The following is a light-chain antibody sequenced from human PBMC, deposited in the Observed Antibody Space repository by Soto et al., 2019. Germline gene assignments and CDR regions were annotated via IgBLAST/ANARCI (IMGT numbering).Light chain of an antibody. J-gene: IGKJ3*01. V-gene: IGKV3-15*01. CDR3: QQYNTWPPFT. CDR2: NGV. Sequence: EIVMTQSPSSLSVSPGERATLSCRASQSVTANLAWYQQKPGQAPRLLIYNGVTRATGIPARFTGSGAGREYTLTSSSLQSEDVAMYYCQQYNTWPPFTFGPGTKVELK. CDR1: QSVTAN.